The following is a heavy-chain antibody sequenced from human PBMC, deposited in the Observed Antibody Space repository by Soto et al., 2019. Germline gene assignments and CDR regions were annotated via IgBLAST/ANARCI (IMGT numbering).Heavy chain of an antibody. CDR2: ISYDGSNK. D-gene: IGHD5-12*01. V-gene: IGHV3-30-3*01. CDR1: GFTFSSYA. J-gene: IGHJ4*02. CDR3: ARVAVEMATIPVFDY. Sequence: QVPLVESGGGVVQPGRSLRLSCAASGFTFSSYAMHWVRQAPGKGLEWVAVISYDGSNKYYADSVKGRFTISRDNSKNTLYLQMNSLRAEDTAVYYCARVAVEMATIPVFDYWGQGTLVTVSS.